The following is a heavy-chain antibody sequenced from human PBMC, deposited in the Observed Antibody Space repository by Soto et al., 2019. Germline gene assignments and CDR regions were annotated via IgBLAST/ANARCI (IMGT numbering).Heavy chain of an antibody. V-gene: IGHV1-69*13. CDR2: IIPIFGTA. CDR3: ARDLLSDDVNWFDP. D-gene: IGHD3-16*01. CDR1: GGTFSSYA. Sequence: SVKVSCKASGGTFSSYAISWVRQAPGQGLEWMGGIIPIFGTANYAQKFQGRVTITADESTSTAYMELSSLRSEDTAVYYCARDLLSDDVNWFDPWGQGTLVTVSS. J-gene: IGHJ5*02.